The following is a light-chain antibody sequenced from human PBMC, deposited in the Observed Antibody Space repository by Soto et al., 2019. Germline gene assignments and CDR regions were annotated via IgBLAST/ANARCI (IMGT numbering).Light chain of an antibody. CDR2: DVS. CDR1: SSDVGGYNY. Sequence: ALTQPASVSGSPGQSITISCTGTSSDVGGYNYVSWYQQHPGKAPKLMIYDVSNRPSGVSNRFSGSKSGNTASLTISGLQAEDGADYYCSSYTSSSPYVFGTGTKLTVL. CDR3: SSYTSSSPYV. J-gene: IGLJ1*01. V-gene: IGLV2-14*01.